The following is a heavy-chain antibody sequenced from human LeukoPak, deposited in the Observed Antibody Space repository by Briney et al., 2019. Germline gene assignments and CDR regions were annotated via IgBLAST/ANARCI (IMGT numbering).Heavy chain of an antibody. Sequence: GESLKISCNGSGYSFTSYWIGRARQMPGKGLEWMGIIYPADSDTRYSPSFQGQVTISADRSISTAYLQWSSLRASDTAMYHCARPLLAVAVAVFDHSSQGTLVTVSS. D-gene: IGHD6-19*01. V-gene: IGHV5-51*01. CDR2: IYPADSDT. J-gene: IGHJ4*01. CDR3: ARPLLAVAVAVFDH. CDR1: GYSFTSYW.